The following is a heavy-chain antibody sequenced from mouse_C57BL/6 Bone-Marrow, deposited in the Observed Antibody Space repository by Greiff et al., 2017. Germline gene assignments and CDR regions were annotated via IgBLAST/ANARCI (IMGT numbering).Heavy chain of an antibody. CDR2: IWGDGST. D-gene: IGHD2-3*01. CDR3: VKIGSLSSDGYYFWYFDV. J-gene: IGHJ1*03. V-gene: IGHV2-3*01. CDR1: GFSLTSYG. Sequence: VQGVESGPGLVAPSQSLSITCTVSGFSLTSYGVSWVRQPPGKGLEWLGVIWGDGSTNYHSALISRLSISKDNSKSQVFLKLNSLQTDDTATYYGVKIGSLSSDGYYFWYFDVWGTGTTVTVSS.